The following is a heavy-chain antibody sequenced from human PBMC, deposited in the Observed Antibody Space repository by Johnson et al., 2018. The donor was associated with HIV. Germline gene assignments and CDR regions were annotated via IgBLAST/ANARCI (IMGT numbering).Heavy chain of an antibody. J-gene: IGHJ3*02. V-gene: IGHV3-30*02. D-gene: IGHD1-14*01. CDR3: AKGGSLTQDAPFDI. Sequence: QVQLVESGGGLVQPGGSLRLSCAASGFTFSSYAMSWVRQAPGKGLEWVAFIRYAGSNKYYADSVKGRFTISRDNSKNTLYLQMNSLRAEDTAVYYCAKGGSLTQDAPFDIWGQGTMVTVSS. CDR2: IRYAGSNK. CDR1: GFTFSSYA.